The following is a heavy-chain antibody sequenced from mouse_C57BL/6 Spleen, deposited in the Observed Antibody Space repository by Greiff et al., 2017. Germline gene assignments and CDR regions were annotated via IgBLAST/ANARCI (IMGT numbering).Heavy chain of an antibody. V-gene: IGHV1-81*01. D-gene: IGHD2-1*01. J-gene: IGHJ4*01. Sequence: VMLVESGAELARPGASVKLSCKASGYTFTSYGISWVKQRTGQGLEWIGEIYPRSGNTYYNEKFKGKATLTADKSSSTAYMELRSLTSEDSAVYFCARSFYPNYAMDYWGQGTSVTVSS. CDR1: GYTFTSYG. CDR3: ARSFYPNYAMDY. CDR2: IYPRSGNT.